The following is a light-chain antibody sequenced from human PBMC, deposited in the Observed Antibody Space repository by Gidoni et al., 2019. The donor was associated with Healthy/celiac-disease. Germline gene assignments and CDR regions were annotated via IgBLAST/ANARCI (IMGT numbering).Light chain of an antibody. Sequence: DIQFTQSPSSLSASVGDRVTITCRASQSISSYLNWYQQKPGKAPKLLIYAASSLQSGVPSRFSGSGSGTDFTLTISSLQPEDFATYYCQQSYSTPFTFGPGTKVEIK. J-gene: IGKJ1*01. CDR2: AAS. V-gene: IGKV1-39*01. CDR3: QQSYSTPFT. CDR1: QSISSY.